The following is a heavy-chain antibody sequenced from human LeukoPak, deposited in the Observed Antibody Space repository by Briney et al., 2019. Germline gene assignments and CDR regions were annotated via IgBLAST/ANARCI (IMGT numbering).Heavy chain of an antibody. Sequence: SETLSLTCSVSGGSISSNSYYWGWIRQPPGKGLEWIGSIYYSGSTYYNPSLKSRVIISVDTSKNQFSLKLSSVTAADTATFYCARQRNWFDPWGQGILVTVST. J-gene: IGHJ5*02. V-gene: IGHV4-39*01. CDR3: ARQRNWFDP. CDR2: IYYSGST. CDR1: GGSISSNSYY.